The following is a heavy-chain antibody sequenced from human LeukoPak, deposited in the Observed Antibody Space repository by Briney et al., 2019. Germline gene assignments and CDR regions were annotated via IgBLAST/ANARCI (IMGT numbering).Heavy chain of an antibody. D-gene: IGHD3-22*01. J-gene: IGHJ5*02. CDR1: GYTFTGYY. CDR3: ARGGGTYYYDSSGVDP. Sequence: ASVKVSCKASGYTFTGYYMHWVRQAPGQGLEWMGWISAYTGNTRFAQKLQGRVTMTTDTSTSTAYMELRSLRSDDTAVYYCARGGGTYYYDSSGVDPWGQGTLVTVSS. V-gene: IGHV1-18*04. CDR2: ISAYTGNT.